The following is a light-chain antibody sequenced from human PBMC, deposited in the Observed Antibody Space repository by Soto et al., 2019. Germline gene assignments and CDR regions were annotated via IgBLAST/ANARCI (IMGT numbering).Light chain of an antibody. CDR3: QQRSNWPLT. CDR2: DAS. CDR1: QSIRNY. Sequence: EIVLTQSPATLSLSPGERATLSCRASQSIRNYLAWYQQKPGQTPRLLIYDASNSAADIPARFSGNGSGTDFTLTISSLEPEDFAVYFCQQRSNWPLTFGPGTKVEIK. V-gene: IGKV3-11*01. J-gene: IGKJ3*01.